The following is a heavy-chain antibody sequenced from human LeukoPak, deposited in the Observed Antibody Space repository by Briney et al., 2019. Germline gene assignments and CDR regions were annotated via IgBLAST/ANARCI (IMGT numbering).Heavy chain of an antibody. CDR1: GYTFTGYY. Sequence: EASVKVSCKASGYTFTGYYMHWVRQAPGQGLEWMGRINPNSGGTNYAQKFQGRVTMTRDTSISTAYMELSSLRSEDTAVYYCARENGGYDLWSGYGSRFDPWGQGTLVTVSS. D-gene: IGHD3-3*01. CDR2: INPNSGGT. CDR3: ARENGGYDLWSGYGSRFDP. J-gene: IGHJ5*02. V-gene: IGHV1-2*06.